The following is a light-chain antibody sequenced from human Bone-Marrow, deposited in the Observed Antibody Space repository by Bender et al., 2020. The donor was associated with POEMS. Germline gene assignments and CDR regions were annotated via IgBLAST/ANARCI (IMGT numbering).Light chain of an antibody. J-gene: IGLJ2*01. CDR1: SSDVGGYNY. CDR2: EVS. Sequence: QSGLTQPASVSGSPGQSITISCTGTSSDVGGYNYVSWYQQHPGKAPKLLIYEVSNRPSGVFNRFSGSKSGNTASLTISGLHSEDEADYYCSSYTYHSTVVFGGGTKLTVL. CDR3: SSYTYHSTVV. V-gene: IGLV2-14*01.